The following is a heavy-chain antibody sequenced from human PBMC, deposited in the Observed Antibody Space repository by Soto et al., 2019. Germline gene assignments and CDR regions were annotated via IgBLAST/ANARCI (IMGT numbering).Heavy chain of an antibody. CDR1: GYSFTSYW. CDR2: IDPSDSYT. CDR3: ARHSRALAAMLYYYGMDV. V-gene: IGHV5-10-1*01. Sequence: GESLKISCKGSGYSFTSYWISWVRQMPGKGLEWMGRIDPSDSYTNYSPSFQGHVTISADKSISTAYLQWSSLKASDTAMYYCARHSRALAAMLYYYGMDVWGQGTTVTVSS. D-gene: IGHD2-2*01. J-gene: IGHJ6*02.